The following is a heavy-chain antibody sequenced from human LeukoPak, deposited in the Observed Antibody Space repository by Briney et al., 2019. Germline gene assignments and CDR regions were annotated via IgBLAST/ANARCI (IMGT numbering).Heavy chain of an antibody. Sequence: PGRSLRLSCAASGFTFSSYGMHWVRRAPGKGLEWVAVIWFDGSNKYYADSVKGRFTISRDNSKNTLYLQMNSLRAEDTAVYYCARDRDWGCSYCSYWGQGTLVTVSS. CDR1: GFTFSSYG. CDR3: ARDRDWGCSYCSY. J-gene: IGHJ4*02. CDR2: IWFDGSNK. V-gene: IGHV3-33*01. D-gene: IGHD7-27*01.